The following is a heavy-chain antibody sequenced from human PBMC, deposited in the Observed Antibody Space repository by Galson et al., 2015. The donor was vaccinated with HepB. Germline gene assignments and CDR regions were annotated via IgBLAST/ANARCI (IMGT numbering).Heavy chain of an antibody. D-gene: IGHD6-6*01. CDR1: GFTFSSYG. CDR3: AKGGIAARHWFDP. CDR2: ISYDGSNK. Sequence: SLRLSCAASGFTFSSYGMHWVRQAPGKGLEWVAVISYDGSNKYYADSVKGRFTISRDNSKNTLYLQMNSLRAGDTAVYYCAKGGIAARHWFDPWGQGTLVTVSS. V-gene: IGHV3-30*18. J-gene: IGHJ5*02.